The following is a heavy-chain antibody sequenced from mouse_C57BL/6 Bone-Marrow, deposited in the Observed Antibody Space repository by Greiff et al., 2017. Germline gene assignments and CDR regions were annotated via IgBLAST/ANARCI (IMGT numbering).Heavy chain of an antibody. D-gene: IGHD1-1*01. CDR3: TFYGSSPDY. Sequence: VHVKQSGAELVRPGASVKLSCTASGFNIKDDYMHWVKQRPEQGLEWIGWIDPENGDTEYASKFQGKATITADTSSNTAYLQLSSLTSEDTAVYYCTFYGSSPDYWGQGTTLTVCS. J-gene: IGHJ2*01. CDR2: IDPENGDT. CDR1: GFNIKDDY. V-gene: IGHV14-4*01.